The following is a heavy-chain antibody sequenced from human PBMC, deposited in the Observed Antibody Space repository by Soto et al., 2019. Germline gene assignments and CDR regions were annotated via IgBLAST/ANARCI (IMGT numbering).Heavy chain of an antibody. CDR3: ARDVHYYDSSGYYDGMWFDP. J-gene: IGHJ5*02. V-gene: IGHV1-24*01. D-gene: IGHD3-22*01. CDR2: FDPEGGST. CDR1: GYTLTELS. Sequence: GASVKVSCKVSGYTLTELSMHWVRQAPGKGLEWMGGFDPEGGSTIYAQKFQGRVTMTRDTSTNTVYMELSSLRSEDTAVYYCARDVHYYDSSGYYDGMWFDPWGQGTLVTVSS.